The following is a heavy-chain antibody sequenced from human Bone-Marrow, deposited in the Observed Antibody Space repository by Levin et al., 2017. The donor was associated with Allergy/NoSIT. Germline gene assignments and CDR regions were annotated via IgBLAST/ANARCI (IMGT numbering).Heavy chain of an antibody. CDR3: ARGGITMVRGVIITDYYYGMDV. CDR2: INPSGGST. Sequence: ASVKVSCKASGYTFTSYYMHWVRQAPGQGLEWMGIINPSGGSTSYAQKFQGRVTMTRDTSTSTVYMELSSLRSEDTAVYYCARGGITMVRGVIITDYYYGMDVWGQGTTVTVSS. CDR1: GYTFTSYY. J-gene: IGHJ6*02. V-gene: IGHV1-46*01. D-gene: IGHD3-10*01.